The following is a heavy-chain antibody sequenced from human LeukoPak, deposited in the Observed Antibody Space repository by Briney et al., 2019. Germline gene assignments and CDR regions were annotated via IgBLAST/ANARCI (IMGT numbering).Heavy chain of an antibody. J-gene: IGHJ2*01. V-gene: IGHV4-59*08. D-gene: IGHD6-19*01. Sequence: SETLSLTCTVSDDSIKNYFWTWIRQSPGKGLEWIGYVFYSGSTSYNPSLKSRVTISVDTSKNQFSLKLSSATAADTAVYYCARQREQWLVLGFGGYFDLWGRGTLVTVSS. CDR1: DDSIKNYF. CDR2: VFYSGST. CDR3: ARQREQWLVLGFGGYFDL.